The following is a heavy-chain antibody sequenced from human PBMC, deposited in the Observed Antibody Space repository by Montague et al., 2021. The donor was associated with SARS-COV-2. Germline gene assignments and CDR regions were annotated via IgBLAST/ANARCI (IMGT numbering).Heavy chain of an antibody. D-gene: IGHD3-22*01. CDR1: GGSITNNIDY. V-gene: IGHV4-39*02. CDR3: ARLKRYFDSSGSPSAFDF. CDR2: IYYTGNT. Sequence: SETGSLTCTVSGGSITNNIDYWAWIRQPPGKGLEWIGSIYYTGNTYYNPSLKSRVTISVVTSKDHFTLKLSSVTAAETAVYYCARLKRYFDSSGSPSAFDFWGQGTKVTVSS. J-gene: IGHJ3*01.